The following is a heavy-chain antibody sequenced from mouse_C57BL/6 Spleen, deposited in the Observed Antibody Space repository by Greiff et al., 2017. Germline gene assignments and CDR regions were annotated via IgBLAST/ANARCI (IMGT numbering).Heavy chain of an antibody. D-gene: IGHD2-2*01. CDR2: IDPETGGT. CDR3: TGVTTIYPFAY. CDR1: GYTFTDYE. Sequence: QVQLQQSGAELVRPGASVTLSCKASGYTFTDYEMHWVKQTPVHGLEWIGAIDPETGGTAYNQKFKGKAILTADKSSSTAYMELRSLTSEDSAVYYCTGVTTIYPFAYWGQGTLVTVSA. V-gene: IGHV1-15*01. J-gene: IGHJ3*01.